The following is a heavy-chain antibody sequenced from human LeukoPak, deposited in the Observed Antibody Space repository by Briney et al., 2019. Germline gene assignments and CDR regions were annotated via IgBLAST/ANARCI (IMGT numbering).Heavy chain of an antibody. CDR3: AKDEGYSSGIPFED. V-gene: IGHV3-23*01. CDR2: ISGSGGTT. D-gene: IGHD6-19*01. CDR1: GFTFINYA. J-gene: IGHJ4*02. Sequence: PGGSLRLSCAASGFTFINYAMSWVRQAPGKGLEWVSFISGSGGTTHYADSVKGRFNISRDNSKKTLYLQMNSLRAEDTAVYYCAKDEGYSSGIPFEDWGQGTLVTVSS.